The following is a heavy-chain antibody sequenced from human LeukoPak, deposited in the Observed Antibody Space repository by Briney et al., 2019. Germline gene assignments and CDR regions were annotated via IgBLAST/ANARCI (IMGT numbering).Heavy chain of an antibody. D-gene: IGHD2/OR15-2a*01. CDR3: TTSTSPGIDY. Sequence: GGSLRLSCATSGFTFTNAWMSWVRQAPGKGLEWVGRIKSKIHGGTTDYAAPVKGRFSISRDDSKDTLYLQMNSLETEDTAVYYCTTSTSPGIDYWGQGTLVTVSS. CDR2: IKSKIHGGTT. J-gene: IGHJ4*02. CDR1: GFTFTNAW. V-gene: IGHV3-15*01.